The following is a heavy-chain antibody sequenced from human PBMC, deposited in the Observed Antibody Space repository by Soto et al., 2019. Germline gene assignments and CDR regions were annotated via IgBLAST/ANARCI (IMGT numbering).Heavy chain of an antibody. V-gene: IGHV4-59*01. J-gene: IGHJ4*02. CDR2: IYYSGST. CDR1: GGSISSYY. CDR3: ARVRASGYNYYFDY. Sequence: SETLSLTCTVSGGSISSYYWSWIRQPPGKGLEWIGYIYYSGSTNYNPSLKSRVTISVDTSKNQFSLKLSSVTAADTAVYYCARVRASGYNYYFDYWGQGTLVTVSS. D-gene: IGHD3-3*01.